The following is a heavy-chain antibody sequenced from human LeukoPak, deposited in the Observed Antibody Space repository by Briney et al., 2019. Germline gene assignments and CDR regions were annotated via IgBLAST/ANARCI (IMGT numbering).Heavy chain of an antibody. D-gene: IGHD2/OR15-2a*01. CDR1: GFTFSDYS. CDR3: TNFKPPAPDALDV. Sequence: GGSLKLSCAASGFTFSDYSMNWVRQAPGKGLEWISYISGSGTIYYADSVKGRFTISRDNAQRLVYLQMNSRRAEDMAVYYCTNFKPPAPDALDVWGQGT. V-gene: IGHV3-48*01. J-gene: IGHJ3*01. CDR2: ISGSGTI.